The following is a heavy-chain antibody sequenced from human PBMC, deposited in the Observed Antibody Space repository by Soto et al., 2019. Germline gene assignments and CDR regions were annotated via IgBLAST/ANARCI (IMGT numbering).Heavy chain of an antibody. D-gene: IGHD2-2*03. Sequence: GSLILSCAXSGFTFSSYSMNWVRQAPGKGLEWVSSISSSSSYIYYADSVKGRFTISRDNAKNSLYLQMNSLRAEDTAVYYCARANGYCSSTSCYFLGPIWFDPWGQGTLVTVSS. CDR3: ARANGYCSSTSCYFLGPIWFDP. V-gene: IGHV3-21*01. CDR2: ISSSSSYI. CDR1: GFTFSSYS. J-gene: IGHJ5*02.